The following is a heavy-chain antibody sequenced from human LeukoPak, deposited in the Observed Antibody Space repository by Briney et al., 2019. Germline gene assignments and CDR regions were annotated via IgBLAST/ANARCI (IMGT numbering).Heavy chain of an antibody. Sequence: PGGSLRLSCAASGFTFSSYAMSWVRQAPGKGLEWVSAISGSGGSTYYADFVKGRFTISRDNAKNTLYLQMNSLRAEDTAVYYCARVSSGSYFGYYYYYMDVWGKGTTVTVSS. CDR2: ISGSGGST. V-gene: IGHV3-23*01. J-gene: IGHJ6*03. CDR1: GFTFSSYA. D-gene: IGHD1-26*01. CDR3: ARVSSGSYFGYYYYYMDV.